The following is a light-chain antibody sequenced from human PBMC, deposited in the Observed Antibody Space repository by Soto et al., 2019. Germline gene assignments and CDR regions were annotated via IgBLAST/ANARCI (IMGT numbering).Light chain of an antibody. Sequence: QSVLTQPASVSGSPGQSITISCSGTSSDVGSYDHVAWYQQFPGKTPKLMIYEVSNRPSGVSSRFSGSKSGNTASLTISGLQGEDEADYYCISYTGSSTSYVFGSGTMVTVL. CDR1: SSDVGSYDH. CDR2: EVS. CDR3: ISYTGSSTSYV. J-gene: IGLJ1*01. V-gene: IGLV2-14*01.